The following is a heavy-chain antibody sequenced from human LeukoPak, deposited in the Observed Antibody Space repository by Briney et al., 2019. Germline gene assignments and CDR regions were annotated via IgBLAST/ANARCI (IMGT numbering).Heavy chain of an antibody. CDR1: GGSISSSSYY. J-gene: IGHJ4*02. Sequence: SETLSLTCTVSGGSISSSSYYWRRIRQPPGKGLGWNGCIYYSGSTYYNPSLKSRFTISVDTSKNQFSLKLSSLTAPDTAVYYCARQSVVVVAATEAWFDYWGQGTLVTVSS. CDR3: ARQSVVVVAATEAWFDY. D-gene: IGHD2-15*01. V-gene: IGHV4-39*01. CDR2: IYYSGST.